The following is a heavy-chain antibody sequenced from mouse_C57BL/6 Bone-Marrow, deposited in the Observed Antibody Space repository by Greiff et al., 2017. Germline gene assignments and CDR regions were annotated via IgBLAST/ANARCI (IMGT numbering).Heavy chain of an antibody. V-gene: IGHV1-64*01. J-gene: IGHJ1*03. Sequence: VQLQQPGAELVKPGASVKLSCKASGYTFTSYWMHWVKQRPGQGLEWIGMIHPNSGSTNYNEKFKSKATLTVDKSSSTAYMQLSRLTSEDSAVYYCARPYYLKYFEVWGTGTTVTVSS. CDR3: ARPYYLKYFEV. CDR1: GYTFTSYW. CDR2: IHPNSGST. D-gene: IGHD1-1*01.